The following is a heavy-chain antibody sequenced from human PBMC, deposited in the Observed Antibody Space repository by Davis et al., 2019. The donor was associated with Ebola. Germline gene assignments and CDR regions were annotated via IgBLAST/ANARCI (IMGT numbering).Heavy chain of an antibody. CDR2: INPSGSH. D-gene: IGHD6-13*01. CDR3: ARVDMRLNRIAAANMGGMDV. J-gene: IGHJ6*02. V-gene: IGHV4-34*01. CDR1: GGSFSGYY. Sequence: SETLSLTCAVYGGSFSGYYWSWIRQPPGKGLEWIGEINPSGSHNYNPSLKSRVTISVDTSKNQFSLQLNSVTPEDTAVYYCARVDMRLNRIAAANMGGMDVWGQGTTVTVSS.